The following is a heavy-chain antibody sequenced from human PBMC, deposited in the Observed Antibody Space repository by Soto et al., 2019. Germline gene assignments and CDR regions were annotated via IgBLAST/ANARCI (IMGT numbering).Heavy chain of an antibody. D-gene: IGHD5-12*01. Sequence: ASVKVSCKASGYTFTSYGISWVRQAPGQGLEWMGWISAYNGNANYAQKLQGRVTMTTDTSTSTAYMELRSLRSDDTAVYYCGRDLSGYEVETFDYWGQGTLVTVSS. CDR3: GRDLSGYEVETFDY. CDR1: GYTFTSYG. J-gene: IGHJ4*02. CDR2: ISAYNGNA. V-gene: IGHV1-18*01.